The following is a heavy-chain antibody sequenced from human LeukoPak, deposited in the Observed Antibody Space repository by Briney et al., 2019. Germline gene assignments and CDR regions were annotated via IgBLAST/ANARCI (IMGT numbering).Heavy chain of an antibody. CDR1: GCTFSSYA. J-gene: IGHJ4*02. V-gene: IGHV1-69*06. Sequence: SVKLSCKASGCTFSSYAISWVRQAPGQGLEWLGGIIPIFGTANYAQKFQGRVTITADKSTSTAYMELSSLRSEDTAVYYCARGSAGGDYLFDYWGQGTLVTVSP. CDR2: IIPIFGTA. D-gene: IGHD4-17*01. CDR3: ARGSAGGDYLFDY.